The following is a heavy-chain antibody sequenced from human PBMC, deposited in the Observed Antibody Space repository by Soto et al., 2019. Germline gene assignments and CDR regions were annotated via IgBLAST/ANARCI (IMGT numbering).Heavy chain of an antibody. CDR2: ISVSGGSP. CDR3: AKSPRPDNSGLPDYYDL. J-gene: IGHJ4*02. V-gene: IGHV3-23*01. CDR1: GFPFGDFA. Sequence: PGGSLRLSCAGSGFPFGDFAMSWVRQGPGKGLEWISDISVSGGSPDYADSVKGRFTISRDNSKNTLFLQMNSLRGEDTAIYYCAKSPRPDNSGLPDYYDLWGPGTLVTVSS. D-gene: IGHD6-19*01.